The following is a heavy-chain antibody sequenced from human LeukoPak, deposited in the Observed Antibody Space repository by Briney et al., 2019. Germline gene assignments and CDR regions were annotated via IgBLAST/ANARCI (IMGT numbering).Heavy chain of an antibody. CDR2: IYYSGST. J-gene: IGHJ3*02. V-gene: IGHV4-59*01. CDR1: GGSISSYY. D-gene: IGHD1-26*01. CDR3: ARGGIVGATNGAFDI. Sequence: PSETLSLTCTVSGGSISSYYWSWIRQPPGKGLEWLGYIYYSGSTNCNPSLKSRVTISVDTSKNQFSLKLSSVTAADTAVYYCARGGIVGATNGAFDIWGQGTMVTVSS.